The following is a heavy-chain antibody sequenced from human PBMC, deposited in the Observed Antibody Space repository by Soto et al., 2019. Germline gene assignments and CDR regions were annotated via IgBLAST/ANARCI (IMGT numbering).Heavy chain of an antibody. CDR3: ARAYVDYFDY. Sequence: PSETLSLTCTVSGGSISSYYWSWIRQPPGKGLEWIGYIYYSGSTNYNPSLKSRVTISVDTSKNQFSLKLSSVTAADTAVYYCARAYVDYFDYWGQGTLVTVSS. CDR1: GGSISSYY. CDR2: IYYSGST. V-gene: IGHV4-59*01. J-gene: IGHJ4*02. D-gene: IGHD3-10*02.